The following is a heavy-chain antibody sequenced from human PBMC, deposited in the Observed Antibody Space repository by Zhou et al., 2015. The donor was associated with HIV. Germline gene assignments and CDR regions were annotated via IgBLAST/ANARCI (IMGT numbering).Heavy chain of an antibody. Sequence: VQLVESGGGVVQPGRSLRLSCAASAFTFNNYWMHWVRQVPGKGLVWVSRINEDGSRTNYADSAKGRFTISRDNAKNTVYLQMNSLRGEDTALYYCARGLFGASVGHDCWGQGTLVTVSS. J-gene: IGHJ4*02. CDR2: INEDGSRT. CDR1: AFTFNNYW. D-gene: IGHD3-16*01. V-gene: IGHV3-74*02. CDR3: ARGLFGASVGHDC.